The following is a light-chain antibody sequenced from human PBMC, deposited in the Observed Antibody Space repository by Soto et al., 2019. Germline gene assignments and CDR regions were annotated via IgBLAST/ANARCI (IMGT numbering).Light chain of an antibody. CDR2: GAS. Sequence: EIVLTQSPGTLSLSPGERATLSCRASQTVSTRYIAWYQQKPGQAPRLLIYGASSRATGIPDRFSGSGSGTDFTLTISRLEPEDCAVYYCQQYGDSLYTFGPGTKVDIK. CDR3: QQYGDSLYT. V-gene: IGKV3-20*01. J-gene: IGKJ3*01. CDR1: QTVSTRY.